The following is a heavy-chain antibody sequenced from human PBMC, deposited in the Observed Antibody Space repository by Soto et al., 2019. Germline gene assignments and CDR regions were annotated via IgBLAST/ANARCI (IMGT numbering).Heavy chain of an antibody. V-gene: IGHV4-34*01. D-gene: IGHD3-10*01. CDR1: GGYFNDNY. CDR2: ISRSGTT. Sequence: QVQLQQWGAGLLKPSETLSLSCAVYGGYFNDNYYTWFRQPPGKGLEWIGEISRSGTTKYIPSLKSRASISFDTSKTQVSLKVTSVTAADTAVYDCATSLWFGTQVEIWGQGALVTVSS. CDR3: ATSLWFGTQVEI. J-gene: IGHJ4*02.